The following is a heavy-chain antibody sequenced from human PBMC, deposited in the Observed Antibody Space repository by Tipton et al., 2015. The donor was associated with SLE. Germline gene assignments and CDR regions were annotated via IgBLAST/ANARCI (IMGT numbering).Heavy chain of an antibody. CDR2: IYHSGNT. V-gene: IGHV4-38-2*01. CDR3: ARVGYSGTSPYYYYYMDV. D-gene: IGHD1-26*01. CDR1: GNSISSGNY. Sequence: TLSLTCGVSGNSISSGNYWGWIRQSPGKGLEWIGAIYHSGNTPYNPSLKSRATISVDTSKNQFSLNLSSVTAADTAIYYCARVGYSGTSPYYYYYMDVWGKGTTVTVSS. J-gene: IGHJ6*03.